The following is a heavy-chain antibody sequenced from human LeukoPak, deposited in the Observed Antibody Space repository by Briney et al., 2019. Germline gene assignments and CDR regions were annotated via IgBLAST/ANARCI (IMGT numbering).Heavy chain of an antibody. CDR2: MNPNSGNT. CDR3: ARRDPLTGTTGYYYGMDV. D-gene: IGHD1-7*01. J-gene: IGHJ6*02. CDR1: GYTFTSYD. V-gene: IGHV1-8*01. Sequence: ASVKASCKASGYTFTSYDINWVRQATGQGLEWMGWMNPNSGNTGYAQKFQGRVTMTRNTSISTAYMELSSLRSEDTAVYYCARRDPLTGTTGYYYGMDVWGQGATVTVSS.